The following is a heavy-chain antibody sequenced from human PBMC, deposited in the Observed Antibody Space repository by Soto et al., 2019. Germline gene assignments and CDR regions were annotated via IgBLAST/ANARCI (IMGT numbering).Heavy chain of an antibody. CDR2: XXXXGXX. D-gene: IGHD3-16*01. J-gene: IGHJ4*02. V-gene: IGHV4-4*07. Sequence: GSSINYYWSWIRQPPGKGLEXXGXXXXXGXXXYNPYLKSRVTMSVDTSNNQFSLKLKLTSVTAEDAAVYYCLRRGEYWGQGARVTVSS. CDR1: GSSINYY. CDR3: LRRGEY.